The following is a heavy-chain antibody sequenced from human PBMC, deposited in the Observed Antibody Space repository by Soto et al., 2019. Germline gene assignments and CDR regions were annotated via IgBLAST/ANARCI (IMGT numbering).Heavy chain of an antibody. CDR2: ISAYNGNT. D-gene: IGHD2-15*01. CDR3: AREFGGLAAFDI. CDR1: GYTFTSYG. V-gene: IGHV1-18*01. Sequence: ASVKVSCKASGYTFTSYGITWVRQAPGQGLEWMGWISAYNGNTNYAQKLQGRVTMTADASTSTAYMELRSLRSDDTAVYYCAREFGGLAAFDIWGQGTMVTVSS. J-gene: IGHJ3*02.